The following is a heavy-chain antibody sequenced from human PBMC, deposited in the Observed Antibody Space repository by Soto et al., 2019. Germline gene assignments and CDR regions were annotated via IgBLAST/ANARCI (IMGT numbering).Heavy chain of an antibody. CDR3: ARNIAVADDAFDI. J-gene: IGHJ3*02. V-gene: IGHV3-23*01. D-gene: IGHD6-19*01. CDR2: ISGSGGST. CDR1: GFTFSSYA. Sequence: GSLRLSCAASGFTFSSYAMSWVRQAPGKGLEWVSAISGSGGSTYYADSVKGRFTISRDNSKNTLYLQMNSLRAEDTAVYYCARNIAVADDAFDIWGQGTMVTVSS.